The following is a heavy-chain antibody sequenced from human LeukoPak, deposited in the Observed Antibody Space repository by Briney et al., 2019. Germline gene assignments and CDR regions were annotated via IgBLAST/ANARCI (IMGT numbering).Heavy chain of an antibody. CDR3: AREGIEVGGLGY. CDR2: IIPIFGTA. CDR1: GGTFSSYA. V-gene: IGHV1-69*05. Sequence: SSVKVSCKASGGTFSSYAISWVRQAPGQGLEWMGRIIPIFGTANYAQKFQGRVTITTDESTSTAYMELTSLRSEATAVYSCAREGIEVGGLGYWGKGTLVTVSS. J-gene: IGHJ4*02. D-gene: IGHD6-19*01.